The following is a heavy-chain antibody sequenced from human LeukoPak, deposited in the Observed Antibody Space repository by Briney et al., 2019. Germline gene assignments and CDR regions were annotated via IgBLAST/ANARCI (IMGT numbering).Heavy chain of an antibody. CDR1: GFTISSYY. D-gene: IGHD2-2*01. Sequence: GGSLRLSCAASGFTISSYYMSWVCQAPGKGLEWLANIKEDGSASNYVDSVKGRFTISRDNAKNSLYLQMNSLRAEDTAVYYCASKRGYCTSTSCYYSWFDPWGQGTLVTVSS. V-gene: IGHV3-7*05. CDR2: IKEDGSAS. CDR3: ASKRGYCTSTSCYYSWFDP. J-gene: IGHJ5*02.